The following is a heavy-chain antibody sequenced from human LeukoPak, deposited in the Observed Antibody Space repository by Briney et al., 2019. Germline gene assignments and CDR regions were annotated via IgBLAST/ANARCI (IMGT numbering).Heavy chain of an antibody. CDR3: ASQTVVPAAIQY. Sequence: GGSLRLSCAASGFTFSDYYMSWIRQAPGKGLEWVSYISSSGSTIYYADPVKGRFTISRDNAKNSLYLQMNSLRAEDTAVYYCASQTVVPAAIQYWGQGTLVTVSS. CDR1: GFTFSDYY. J-gene: IGHJ4*02. V-gene: IGHV3-11*04. CDR2: ISSSGSTI. D-gene: IGHD2-2*01.